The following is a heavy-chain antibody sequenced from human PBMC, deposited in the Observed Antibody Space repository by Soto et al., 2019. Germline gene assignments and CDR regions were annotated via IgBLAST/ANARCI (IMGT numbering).Heavy chain of an antibody. CDR1: VGTFINYV. J-gene: IGHJ4*02. CDR3: AGVFNDEKSKDYFDY. D-gene: IGHD2-8*01. CDR2: IIPIFGTA. V-gene: IGHV1-69*01. Sequence: QVQLVQSGAEVKKPGSSVEVYCKASVGTFINYVISWVRQAPGQGLEWMGGIIPIFGTATYAQKVQGRVTITADESTSTAYMALSRLRSEDTALYYCAGVFNDEKSKDYFDYWGQGTLVTVSS.